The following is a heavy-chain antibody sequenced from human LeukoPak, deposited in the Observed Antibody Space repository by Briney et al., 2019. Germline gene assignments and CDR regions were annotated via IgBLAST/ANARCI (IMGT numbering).Heavy chain of an antibody. Sequence: GGSLRLSCAASGFTFDDYGMSRVRQAPGKGLEWVSGINWNGGSTGYADSVKGRFTISRDNAKNSLYLQMNSLRAEDTALYYCARVSSGSYWYYYYYMDVWGKGTTVTVSS. D-gene: IGHD1-26*01. CDR1: GFTFDDYG. CDR3: ARVSSGSYWYYYYYMDV. CDR2: INWNGGST. V-gene: IGHV3-20*04. J-gene: IGHJ6*03.